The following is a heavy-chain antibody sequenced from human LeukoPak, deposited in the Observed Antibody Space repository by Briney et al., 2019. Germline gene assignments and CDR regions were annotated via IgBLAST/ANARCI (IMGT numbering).Heavy chain of an antibody. D-gene: IGHD6-13*01. Sequence: GGSLRLSCGVPGFTFSSYWMNWVRQAPGNGLEWVASIKYDGSQKSYVDSVKGRFTISRDNAKNSLYLQMSSMRAEDTPVYKCAGDGAPAGLYFDLSGQGAIVTVSS. CDR2: IKYDGSQK. CDR3: AGDGAPAGLYFDL. V-gene: IGHV3-7*01. J-gene: IGHJ4*01. CDR1: GFTFSSYW.